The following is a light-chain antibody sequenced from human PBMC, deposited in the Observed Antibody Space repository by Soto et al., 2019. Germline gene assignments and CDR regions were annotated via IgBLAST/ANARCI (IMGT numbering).Light chain of an antibody. Sequence: EVGFTQFSSTLSLSPGERANLSCRASQSVSSSYLAWYQQKPGQAPRLLIYGASNRATGIPDRISGSGSGTDFTLTISRLEPEDFALYYCQQYGSSQWTFGQGTKVDIK. CDR3: QQYGSSQWT. J-gene: IGKJ1*01. V-gene: IGKV3-20*01. CDR1: QSVSSSY. CDR2: GAS.